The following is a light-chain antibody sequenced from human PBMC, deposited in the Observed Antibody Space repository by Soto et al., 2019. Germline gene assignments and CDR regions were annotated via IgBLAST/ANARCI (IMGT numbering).Light chain of an antibody. CDR2: KAS. Sequence: DIQMTQSPSTLSASVGDRVTITCRASQSISSWLAWYQQKPGKAPKLLTYKASSLESGVPSRFSGSGSGTEFTLTISSLQPDDFATYYCQQYNSGGFTFGPGTKVDIK. V-gene: IGKV1-5*03. J-gene: IGKJ3*01. CDR3: QQYNSGGFT. CDR1: QSISSW.